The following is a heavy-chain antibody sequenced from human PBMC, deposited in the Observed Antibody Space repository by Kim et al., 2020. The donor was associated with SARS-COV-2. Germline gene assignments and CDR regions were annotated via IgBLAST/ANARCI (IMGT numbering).Heavy chain of an antibody. D-gene: IGHD5-12*01. CDR1: GGTFSSYA. J-gene: IGHJ4*02. CDR3: ARDLSGYATFDY. V-gene: IGHV1-69*13. CDR2: IIPIFGTA. Sequence: SVKVSCKASGGTFSSYAISWVRQAPGQGLEWMGGIIPIFGTANYAQKFQGRVTITADESTSTAYMELSSLRSEDTAVYYCARDLSGYATFDYWGQGTLVTVSS.